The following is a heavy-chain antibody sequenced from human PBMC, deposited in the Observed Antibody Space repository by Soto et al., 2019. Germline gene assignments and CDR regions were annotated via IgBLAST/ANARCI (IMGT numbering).Heavy chain of an antibody. Sequence: SETLSLTCIVSGGSISSSSYYWGWIRQPPGKGLEWIGSIYYSGSTYYNPSLKSRVTISVDTSKNQFSLKLSSVTAADTAVYYCARHAPTMTPPQSRLDPRGQGTLVTSPQ. J-gene: IGHJ5*02. V-gene: IGHV4-39*01. D-gene: IGHD3-22*01. CDR3: ARHAPTMTPPQSRLDP. CDR2: IYYSGST. CDR1: GGSISSSSYY.